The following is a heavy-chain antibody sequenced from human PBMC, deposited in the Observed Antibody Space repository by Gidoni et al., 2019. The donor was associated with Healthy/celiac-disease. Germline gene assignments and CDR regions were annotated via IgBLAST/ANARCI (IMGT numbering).Heavy chain of an antibody. Sequence: EVQLVESGGGLVKPGGSLSLSCASSGFTFSSSSMIWFRQAPGKGLEWVSSISSSSSYIYYADSVKGRFTIARDNAKNSLYLQMNSLRAEDTAVYYCARSPTVTTPRAWRTQRQIDYWGQGTLVTVSS. D-gene: IGHD4-17*01. CDR3: ARSPTVTTPRAWRTQRQIDY. V-gene: IGHV3-21*01. CDR1: GFTFSSSS. J-gene: IGHJ4*02. CDR2: ISSSSSYI.